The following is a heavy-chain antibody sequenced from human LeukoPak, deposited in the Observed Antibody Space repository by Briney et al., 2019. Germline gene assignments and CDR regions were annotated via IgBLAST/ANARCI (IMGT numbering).Heavy chain of an antibody. Sequence: GGSLRLSCAASGFSFSSYAMTWVRQAPGKGLEWVSGISGSGDSTYYADSVRGRFTISRDNSKNTLYLQMNSLRAEDTAVYYCAKDRSYYDSSGYYDYWGQGTLVTVSS. J-gene: IGHJ4*02. D-gene: IGHD3-22*01. CDR1: GFSFSSYA. CDR2: ISGSGDST. CDR3: AKDRSYYDSSGYYDY. V-gene: IGHV3-23*01.